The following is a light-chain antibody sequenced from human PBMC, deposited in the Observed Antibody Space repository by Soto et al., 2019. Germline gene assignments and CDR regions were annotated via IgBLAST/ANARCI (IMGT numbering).Light chain of an antibody. CDR3: QQFYYFPLT. Sequence: EVVLTQSPGTLSLSPGGRATLSCRASQSVSRRLAWYQQRPGQSPRLLISGASMRASGVPVRFIGSGSGTDFTLTITRLEPEDFAVYYCQQFYYFPLTFGPGTKVDI. CDR2: GAS. J-gene: IGKJ3*01. V-gene: IGKV3-20*01. CDR1: QSVSRR.